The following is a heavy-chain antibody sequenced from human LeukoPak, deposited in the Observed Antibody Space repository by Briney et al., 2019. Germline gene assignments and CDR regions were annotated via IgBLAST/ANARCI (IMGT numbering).Heavy chain of an antibody. D-gene: IGHD2-21*01. V-gene: IGHV4-59*01. Sequence: TSETLSLTCTVSRGSISGDYWSWLPHPPGKGLEWFGYIYYSGSTNYNPSLKSRVTISVDTSKNHFSLKMSSLTAADTAVYYCGRYSVGRWHDYWGEGTLVTLSS. CDR1: RGSISGDY. CDR2: IYYSGST. J-gene: IGHJ4*02. CDR3: GRYSVGRWHDY.